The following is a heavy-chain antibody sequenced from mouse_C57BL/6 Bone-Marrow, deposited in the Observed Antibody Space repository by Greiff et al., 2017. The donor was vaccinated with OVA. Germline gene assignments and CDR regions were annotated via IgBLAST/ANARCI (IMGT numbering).Heavy chain of an antibody. CDR3: KRRDYGYDGLGY. V-gene: IGHV1-5*01. CDR2: IYPGNSDT. CDR1: CYTFPSYW. J-gene: IGHJ2*01. D-gene: IGHD2-2*01. Sequence: EVQLQPSVTVLARPGASVKMSCKTSCYTFPSYWLHLVKHRPGQGLEWIGAIYPGNSDTSYNQKFKGKAKLTAVTSASTAYMELSSLTNEDAAVYYCKRRDYGYDGLGYWGKGTTLTVSS.